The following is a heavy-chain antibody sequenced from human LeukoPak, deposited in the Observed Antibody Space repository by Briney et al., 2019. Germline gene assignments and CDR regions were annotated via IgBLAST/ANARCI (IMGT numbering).Heavy chain of an antibody. J-gene: IGHJ6*02. CDR3: AAYCSGGSCYFEHFFHGMDV. D-gene: IGHD2-15*01. Sequence: ASVKVSCKASGYTFTGFYMHWVRQAPGHGLEWMGWINPNSGGTNYAQKFQGRVTMTRDTSISTAYMDLSRLRSDDTAVYYCAAYCSGGSCYFEHFFHGMDVWGQGTTVTVSS. V-gene: IGHV1-2*02. CDR1: GYTFTGFY. CDR2: INPNSGGT.